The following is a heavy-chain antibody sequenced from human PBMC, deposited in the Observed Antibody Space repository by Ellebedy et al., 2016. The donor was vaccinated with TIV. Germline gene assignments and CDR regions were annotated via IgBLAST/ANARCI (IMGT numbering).Heavy chain of an antibody. CDR1: GGTFSSYG. CDR3: ARAGVYLTRDYGMDV. J-gene: IGHJ6*02. V-gene: IGHV1-69*13. CDR2: IIPMFCTA. Sequence: ASVKVSCKASGGTFSSYGISWVRQAPGQGLEWMGGIIPMFCTANYAQKFQGRVTITADESTSTAYMELSSLRSEDTAVYYCARAGVYLTRDYGMDVWGQGTTVTVSS. D-gene: IGHD2-8*01.